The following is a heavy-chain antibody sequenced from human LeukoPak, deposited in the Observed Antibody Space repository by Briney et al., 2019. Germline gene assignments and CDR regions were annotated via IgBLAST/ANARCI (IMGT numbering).Heavy chain of an antibody. CDR2: INPDGSQK. Sequence: GGSLRLSCEASGFTFSGNWMSWVRQAPGKGLEWVASINPDGSQKLYVDSVKGRFTISRDNTKGSLYPQMNSLGAEDTAMYYCAKLLGTATTYDSWGQGTRVTVSS. V-gene: IGHV3-7*01. CDR1: GFTFSGNW. CDR3: AKLLGTATTYDS. J-gene: IGHJ4*02. D-gene: IGHD5-24*01.